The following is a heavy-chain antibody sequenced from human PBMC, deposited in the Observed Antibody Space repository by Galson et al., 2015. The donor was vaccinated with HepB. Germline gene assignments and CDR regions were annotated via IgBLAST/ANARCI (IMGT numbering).Heavy chain of an antibody. CDR3: ARSAVASSGDYWYFDL. Sequence: LRLSCAASGFTFNSYGMIWVRQAPGRGLEWVSAISSGGDRTKYADSVKGRFTISRDNSKNTLYVQMNSLRAEDTAIYYCARSAVASSGDYWYFDLWGRGTLVTVSS. CDR1: GFTFNSYG. V-gene: IGHV3-23*01. D-gene: IGHD6-19*01. J-gene: IGHJ2*01. CDR2: ISSGGDRT.